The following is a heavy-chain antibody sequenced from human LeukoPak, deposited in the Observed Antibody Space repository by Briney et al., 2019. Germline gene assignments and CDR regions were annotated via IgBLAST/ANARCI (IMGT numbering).Heavy chain of an antibody. V-gene: IGHV4-4*09. CDR2: IYTSGST. CDR3: ARMEAGYYFDY. CDR1: GGSISGYY. D-gene: IGHD6-19*01. J-gene: IGHJ4*02. Sequence: SETLSLTCTVSGGSISGYYWSWIRQPPGKGLEWIGYIYTSGSTNYNPSLKSRVTISVDTSKNQFSLKLSSVTAADTAVYYCARMEAGYYFDYWGQGTLVTVSS.